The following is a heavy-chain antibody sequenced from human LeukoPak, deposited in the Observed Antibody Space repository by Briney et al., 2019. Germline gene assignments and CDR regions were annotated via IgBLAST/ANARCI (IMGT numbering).Heavy chain of an antibody. Sequence: GGSLRLSCAASGFIVSSSYMSWVRQPPGKGLEWVSGIYTDGSTYYADSVQGRFTIPRDNSKNTLYLQMNSLRAEDTSVYYCVRGHYSNTLGGQGTLVTVSS. CDR3: VRGHYSNTL. D-gene: IGHD4-11*01. CDR2: IYTDGST. CDR1: GFIVSSSY. V-gene: IGHV3-66*01. J-gene: IGHJ4*02.